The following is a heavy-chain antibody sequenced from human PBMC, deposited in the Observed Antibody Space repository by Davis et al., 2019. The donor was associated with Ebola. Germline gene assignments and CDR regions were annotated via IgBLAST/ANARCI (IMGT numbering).Heavy chain of an antibody. Sequence: MPSETLSLTCAVSGGSISSYYWSWIRQPPGKGLEWIGEINHSGSTNYNPSLKSRVTISVDTSKNQFSLKLSSVTAADTAVYYCARVKQWLAHGMDVWGQGTTVTVSS. D-gene: IGHD6-19*01. CDR3: ARVKQWLAHGMDV. CDR2: INHSGST. J-gene: IGHJ6*02. V-gene: IGHV4-34*01. CDR1: GGSISSYY.